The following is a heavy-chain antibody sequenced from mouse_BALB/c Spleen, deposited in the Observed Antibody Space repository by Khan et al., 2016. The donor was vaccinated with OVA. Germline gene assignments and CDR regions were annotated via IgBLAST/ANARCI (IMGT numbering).Heavy chain of an antibody. CDR1: GYTFSSYY. V-gene: IGHV1S81*02. Sequence: VQLQEPGAELVKPGASVKLSCKASGYTFSSYYMYWVKQRPGQGLEWIGGINPSNGGTNFNEKFKTKATLTVDKSSSTAYMQLSSLTSEDSAVYFCTRSGYANPFAFWGQGTLVTVSA. CDR2: INPSNGGT. D-gene: IGHD2-10*02. CDR3: TRSGYANPFAF. J-gene: IGHJ3*01.